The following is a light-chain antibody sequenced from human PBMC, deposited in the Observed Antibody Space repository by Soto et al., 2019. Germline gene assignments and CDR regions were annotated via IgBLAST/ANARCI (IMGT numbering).Light chain of an antibody. CDR1: SSNIGAGYD. V-gene: IGLV1-40*01. J-gene: IGLJ1*01. CDR3: QSYDSSLSGYV. Sequence: QAVVTQAPSVSGAPGQRVTISCTGSSSNIGAGYDVHWYQQLPGTAPKLLIYDNNNRPSGVPDRFSGSKSGTSASLAITGLQAEDEADYYCQSYDSSLSGYVFGSGTKVTVL. CDR2: DNN.